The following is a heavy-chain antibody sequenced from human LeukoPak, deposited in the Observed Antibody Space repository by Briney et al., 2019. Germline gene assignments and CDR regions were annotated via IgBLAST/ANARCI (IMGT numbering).Heavy chain of an antibody. D-gene: IGHD3-10*01. Sequence: PSETLSLTCAVSGGSFSGYYWSWIRQPPGKGLEWIGEINHSGSTNYNPSLKSRVTISVDTSKNQFSLKLSSVTAADTAVYYCARGITNYYYYYCMDVWGKGTTVTVSS. J-gene: IGHJ6*03. CDR1: GGSFSGYY. CDR3: ARGITNYYYYYCMDV. V-gene: IGHV4-34*01. CDR2: INHSGST.